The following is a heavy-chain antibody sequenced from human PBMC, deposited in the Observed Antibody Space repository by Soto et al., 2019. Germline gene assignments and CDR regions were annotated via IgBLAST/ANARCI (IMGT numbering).Heavy chain of an antibody. CDR3: AREAPYDFWSGYKYYFDY. CDR1: GFTFSSYS. Sequence: PGGSLRLSCAASGFTFSSYSMNWVRQAPGKGLEWVSYISSSSSTIYYADSVKGRFTISRDNAKNSLYLQMNSLRDEDTAVYYCAREAPYDFWSGYKYYFDYWGQGTLVTVSS. V-gene: IGHV3-48*02. D-gene: IGHD3-3*01. J-gene: IGHJ4*02. CDR2: ISSSSSTI.